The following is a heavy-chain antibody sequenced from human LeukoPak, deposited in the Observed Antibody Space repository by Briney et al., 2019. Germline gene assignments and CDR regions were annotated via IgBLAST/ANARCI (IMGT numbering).Heavy chain of an antibody. CDR1: GFTFSSYA. V-gene: IGHV3-30*04. J-gene: IGHJ4*02. CDR2: ISYDGSNK. D-gene: IGHD3-22*01. CDR3: ARAGPYDSSGYYYPRSFDY. Sequence: PGGSLRLSCAASGFTFSSYAMHWVRQAPGKGLEWVAVISYDGSNKYYADSVKGRFTISRDNSKNTLYLQMNSLRAEDTAVYYCARAGPYDSSGYYYPRSFDYWGQGTLVTASS.